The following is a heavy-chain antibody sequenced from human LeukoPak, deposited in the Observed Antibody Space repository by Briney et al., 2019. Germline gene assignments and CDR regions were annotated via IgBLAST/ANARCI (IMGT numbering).Heavy chain of an antibody. CDR2: IKQDGTEK. D-gene: IGHD1-7*01. V-gene: IGHV3-7*03. J-gene: IGHJ4*02. Sequence: HAGGSLRLSCAASGFTFSSYWMSWVRQAPGKGLEWVANIKQDGTEKYYVDSVKGRFTISRDNAKNSLYLQMNSLKTEDTAVYYCTRLSGDYWNYGGNFDSWGQGTLVTVSS. CDR1: GFTFSSYW. CDR3: TRLSGDYWNYGGNFDS.